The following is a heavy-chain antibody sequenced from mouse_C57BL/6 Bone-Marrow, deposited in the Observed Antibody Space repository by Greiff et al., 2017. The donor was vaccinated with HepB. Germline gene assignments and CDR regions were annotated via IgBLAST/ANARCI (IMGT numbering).Heavy chain of an antibody. J-gene: IGHJ2*01. CDR3: AVYGNYDY. V-gene: IGHV1-82*01. Sequence: LQESGPELVKPGASVKLSCKATGYAFSSSWMNWVKQRPGKGLEWIGRIYPGDGDTNYNEKFKGKATLTADKSSSTAYMQLSSLTSEDSAVYFCAVYGNYDYWGQGTTLTVSS. D-gene: IGHD2-1*01. CDR1: GYAFSSSW. CDR2: IYPGDGDT.